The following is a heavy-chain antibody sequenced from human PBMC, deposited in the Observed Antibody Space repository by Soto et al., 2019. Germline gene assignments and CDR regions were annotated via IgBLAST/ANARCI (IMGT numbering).Heavy chain of an antibody. CDR3: AGVVAATQEDWFDP. V-gene: IGHV3-23*01. CDR1: GFTFSSYA. J-gene: IGHJ5*02. Sequence: GGSLRLSCAASGFTFSSYAMSGVRQAPGKGLEWVSAISGSGGSTYYADSVKGRFTISRDNSKNTLYLQMNSLRAEDAAVYYCAGVVAATQEDWFDPWGQGTLVTVSS. CDR2: ISGSGGST. D-gene: IGHD2-15*01.